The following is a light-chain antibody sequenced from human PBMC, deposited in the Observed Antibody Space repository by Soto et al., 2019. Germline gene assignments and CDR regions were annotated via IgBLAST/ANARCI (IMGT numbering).Light chain of an antibody. CDR2: GAY. J-gene: IGKJ1*01. Sequence: EIVLTQSPGTLSLSPGERATLSCRASQSVSSIYLAWYQHKPEQAPRLLIYGAYNRATGIPERFSGSGSGKNFTLNIIRLEAEDFAVYYCHQDDTSPQTFGQGTKVEIK. CDR3: HQDDTSPQT. V-gene: IGKV3-20*01. CDR1: QSVSSIY.